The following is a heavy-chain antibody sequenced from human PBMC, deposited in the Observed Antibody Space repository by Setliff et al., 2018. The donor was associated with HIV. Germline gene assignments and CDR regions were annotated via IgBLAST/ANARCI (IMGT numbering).Heavy chain of an antibody. J-gene: IGHJ4*02. Sequence: SETLSLTCAVSGYSISSGYYWGWIRQPPGKGLEWIGSIYHSGSTYYNPFLKSRVTISVDTSKNQFSLKLSSVTAADTAVYYCARERQWLERDYFDYWGQGTLVTVSS. D-gene: IGHD6-19*01. V-gene: IGHV4-38-2*02. CDR1: GYSISSGYY. CDR3: ARERQWLERDYFDY. CDR2: IYHSGST.